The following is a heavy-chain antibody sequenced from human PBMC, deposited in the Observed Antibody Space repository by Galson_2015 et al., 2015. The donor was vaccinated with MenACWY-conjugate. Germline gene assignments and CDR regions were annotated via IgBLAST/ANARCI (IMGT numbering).Heavy chain of an antibody. V-gene: IGHV5-51*01. CDR3: ARHPPGGRGMDV. CDR1: GYSFTNYW. J-gene: IGHJ6*02. Sequence: QSGAEVKKPGESLKISCKGSGYSFTNYWIGWVRQMPGKGLEWMGLINPGLVNPGDSNIRYSPSFQGQVTISADESMSTAYLQWSRLKASDTAMYYCARHPPGGRGMDVWGRGTTVTVSS. CDR2: INPGLVNPGDSNI. D-gene: IGHD2-15*01.